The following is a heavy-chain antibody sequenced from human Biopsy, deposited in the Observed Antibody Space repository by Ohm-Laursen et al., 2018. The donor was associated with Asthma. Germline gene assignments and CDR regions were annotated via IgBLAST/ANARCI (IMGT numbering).Heavy chain of an antibody. J-gene: IGHJ4*02. D-gene: IGHD2-15*01. V-gene: IGHV3-23*01. CDR2: IRPNNRGV. CDR1: GFAFDSYA. Sequence: GSLRLSCSASGFAFDSYAMSWARQAPGKGLAWVSTIRPNNRGVDYVPSVRGRFTMSRDNSKNTLYLHMNSLRGDDTAIYYCGKDSSEVEAADEYWGQGTLVTVSS. CDR3: GKDSSEVEAADEY.